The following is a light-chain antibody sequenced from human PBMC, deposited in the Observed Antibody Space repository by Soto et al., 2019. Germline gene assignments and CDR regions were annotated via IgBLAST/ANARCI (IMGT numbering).Light chain of an antibody. CDR3: AARDDSLNGQGV. Sequence: QSVLTQPPSASGTPGQRVTISCSGSRSHIGRNTVSWYQQLPGTAPKFLISTNNQRPSGVPDRFSASKSGTSASLAINGLQSEDDADYYCAARDDSLNGQGVFGGGTKLTVL. V-gene: IGLV1-44*01. J-gene: IGLJ2*01. CDR1: RSHIGRNT. CDR2: TNN.